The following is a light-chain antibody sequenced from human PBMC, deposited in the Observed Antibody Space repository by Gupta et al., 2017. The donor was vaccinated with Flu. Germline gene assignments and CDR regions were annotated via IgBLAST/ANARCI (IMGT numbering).Light chain of an antibody. CDR1: QSISSY. J-gene: IGKJ4*01. V-gene: IGKV1-39*01. CDR2: AAS. Sequence: GDRVTITCRASQSISSYLNWYQQKPGKAPKPLIYAASSLQSGVPSRFSGSGSGTDFTLTISSLQPEDFATYYCQQSYSTPRTFGGGTKVEIK. CDR3: QQSYSTPRT.